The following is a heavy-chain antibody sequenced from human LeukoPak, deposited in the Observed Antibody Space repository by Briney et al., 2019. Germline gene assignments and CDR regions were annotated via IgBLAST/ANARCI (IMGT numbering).Heavy chain of an antibody. D-gene: IGHD3-22*01. CDR1: GFTFSSYA. CDR3: AKAPSITMIVVVSPFDY. V-gene: IGHV3-23*01. CDR2: ISGSGGST. Sequence: QAGGSLRLSCAASGFTFSSYAMSWVRRAPGKGLEWVSAISGSGGSTYYADSVKGRFTISRDNSKNTLYLQMNSLRAEDTAVYYCAKAPSITMIVVVSPFDYWGQGTLVTVSS. J-gene: IGHJ4*02.